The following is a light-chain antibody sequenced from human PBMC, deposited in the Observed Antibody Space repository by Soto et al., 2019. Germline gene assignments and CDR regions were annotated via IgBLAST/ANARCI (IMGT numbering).Light chain of an antibody. J-gene: IGKJ5*01. Sequence: EIVMTQSPATLSVSPGEIATLSFSASQSVSSNLAWYQQKPGQAPRLLIYGASTRATGTPARFSGSGSGTDFTLTISRLEPEDFAVYYCQQHGSSPITFGQGTRLENK. V-gene: IGKV3-15*01. CDR2: GAS. CDR1: QSVSSN. CDR3: QQHGSSPIT.